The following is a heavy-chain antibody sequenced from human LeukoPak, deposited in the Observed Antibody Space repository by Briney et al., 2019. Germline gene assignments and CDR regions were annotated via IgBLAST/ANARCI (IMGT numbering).Heavy chain of an antibody. V-gene: IGHV3-30*02. D-gene: IGHD4-17*01. CDR2: IFYDGSKK. CDR1: GFTFSSHG. CDR3: GKDNYYGDHKVTSVFGVD. J-gene: IGHJ4*02. Sequence: GGSLRLSCAASGFTFSSHGMHWVGQAPGKGLGGVAFIFYDGSKKYYRDSMKGRFTISRDNSKNTLYLQMNSLRPEDTAIYYCGKDNYYGDHKVTSVFGVDWGQGTLVTVSS.